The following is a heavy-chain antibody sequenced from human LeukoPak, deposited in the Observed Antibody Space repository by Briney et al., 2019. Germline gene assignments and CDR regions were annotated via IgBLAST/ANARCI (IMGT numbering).Heavy chain of an antibody. V-gene: IGHV4-59*01. D-gene: IGHD2/OR15-2a*01. CDR2: IYYSGRN. J-gene: IGHJ4*02. CDR3: ARGPNRYYFDY. Sequence: SETLSLTCTVSGGSISSYYWSWIRQPPGKGLEWTGYIYYSGRNNYNPSLKSRVTISVDTSKNQFSLKLSSVTAADTAVYYCARGPNRYYFDYWGQGSLVTDSS. CDR1: GGSISSYY.